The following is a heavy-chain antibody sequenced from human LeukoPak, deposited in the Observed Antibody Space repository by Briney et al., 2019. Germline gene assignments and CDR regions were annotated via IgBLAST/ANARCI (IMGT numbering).Heavy chain of an antibody. V-gene: IGHV1-8*03. Sequence: ASVKLSCNASGYTFTSYNINWVRQATRQALEWMEWMNPNSGNTGYAQKFQGRVTITRNTSISTAYMELSSLRSEDTAVYYCARYSSSRNFDIWGQGTMVTVSS. CDR3: ARYSSSRNFDI. J-gene: IGHJ3*02. CDR1: GYTFTSYN. CDR2: MNPNSGNT. D-gene: IGHD6-13*01.